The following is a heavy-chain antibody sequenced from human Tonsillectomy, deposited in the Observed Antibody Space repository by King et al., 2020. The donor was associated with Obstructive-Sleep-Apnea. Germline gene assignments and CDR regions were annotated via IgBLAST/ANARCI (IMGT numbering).Heavy chain of an antibody. J-gene: IGHJ4*01. CDR3: VGDAGDFWSGTSSFDC. Sequence: VQLVESGGGLVQPGGSVRLSCKASGFTFNSYWMSWVRQAPGKGLEWVANIKQDGSEKYYVDSVRGRCNIARDNAKNSLSLQINSLRDEDTAVYYCVGDAGDFWSGTSSFDCWGQGTLLTVSS. D-gene: IGHD3-3*01. CDR1: GFTFNSYW. CDR2: IKQDGSEK. V-gene: IGHV3-7*03.